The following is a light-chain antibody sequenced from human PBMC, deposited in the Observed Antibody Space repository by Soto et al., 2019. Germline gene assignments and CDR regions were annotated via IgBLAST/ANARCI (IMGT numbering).Light chain of an antibody. Sequence: QSVLTQPPSASGTPGQIVAISCSGSSSNIGSNTVTWYQQLPGTAPKLLIYSTSRRSSGVPGRFSGSKSGASASLSISGLQSEDEADYYCAAWDDRLDVYVFGTGTQLTVL. V-gene: IGLV1-44*01. CDR3: AAWDDRLDVYV. CDR1: SSNIGSNT. CDR2: STS. J-gene: IGLJ1*01.